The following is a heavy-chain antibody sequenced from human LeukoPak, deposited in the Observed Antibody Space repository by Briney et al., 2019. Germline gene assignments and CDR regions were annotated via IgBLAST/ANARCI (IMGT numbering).Heavy chain of an antibody. D-gene: IGHD3-22*01. CDR2: IYSGGST. V-gene: IGHV3-53*01. Sequence: GGSLRLSCAASGFTVSSNYMSWVRQAPVKGLEWVSVIYSGGSTYYADSVKGRFTISRDNSKNTLYLQMNSLRAEDTAVYYCAKTYYYDSSGYSPHFDYWGQGTLVTVSS. CDR3: AKTYYYDSSGYSPHFDY. J-gene: IGHJ4*02. CDR1: GFTVSSNY.